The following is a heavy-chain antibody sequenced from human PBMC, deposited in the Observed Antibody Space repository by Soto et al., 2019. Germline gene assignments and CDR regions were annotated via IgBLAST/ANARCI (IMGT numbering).Heavy chain of an antibody. D-gene: IGHD4-4*01. CDR2: IIPMYNKP. J-gene: IGHJ6*02. V-gene: IGHV1-69*01. CDR1: GGTFTTYA. CDR3: ALVYSGGYYYAMDV. Sequence: QVQLVQSGAEVKKPGSSVRFSCQASGGTFTTYAFNWLRQAPGKGLEWMGGIIPMYNKPNYAPNFLGRVTISADPSTSTAYMELTTLRSDDTAVYFCALVYSGGYYYAMDVWGQGNTVTVSS.